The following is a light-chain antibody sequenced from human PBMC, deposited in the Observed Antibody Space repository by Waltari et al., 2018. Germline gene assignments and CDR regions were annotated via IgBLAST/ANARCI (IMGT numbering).Light chain of an antibody. CDR2: DAS. Sequence: ELVLTQYPGTLSLSPGERATLSCRASQSVTSNYLGWYQQKPGQAPRLLIYDASNSATGVPDRFSGSGSGTDFALTISRLEPEDFAVYYCQQYGFSPLTFGGGTKVEIK. J-gene: IGKJ4*01. CDR1: QSVTSNY. V-gene: IGKV3-20*01. CDR3: QQYGFSPLT.